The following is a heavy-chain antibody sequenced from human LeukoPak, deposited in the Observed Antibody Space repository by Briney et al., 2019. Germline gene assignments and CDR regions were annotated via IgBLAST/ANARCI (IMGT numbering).Heavy chain of an antibody. CDR2: ISGSGGST. D-gene: IGHD5-18*01. Sequence: GGSLRLSCAASGFTFSSYAMSWVRQAPGMGLEWVSAISGSGGSTYYADSVKGRFTISRDNSKNTLYLQMNSLRAEDTAVYYCAKDVALIQLWLNPLLDYWGQGTLVTVSS. J-gene: IGHJ4*02. CDR3: AKDVALIQLWLNPLLDY. V-gene: IGHV3-23*01. CDR1: GFTFSSYA.